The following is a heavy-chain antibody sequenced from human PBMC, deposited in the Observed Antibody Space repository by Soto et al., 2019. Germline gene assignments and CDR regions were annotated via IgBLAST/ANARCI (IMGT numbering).Heavy chain of an antibody. Sequence: QVQLVQSGAEVKKPGSSVKVSCKASGATFSGYAINWVRQAPGQGLEWLGRIVPIFETSNYAERFQGRVAITADESTTTVYMELTNMTHEDTAVYYCVVMGNVAVSNPRSFDYWGQGTQVTVSS. CDR1: GATFSGYA. CDR3: VVMGNVAVSNPRSFDY. J-gene: IGHJ4*02. V-gene: IGHV1-69*01. CDR2: IVPIFETS. D-gene: IGHD6-19*01.